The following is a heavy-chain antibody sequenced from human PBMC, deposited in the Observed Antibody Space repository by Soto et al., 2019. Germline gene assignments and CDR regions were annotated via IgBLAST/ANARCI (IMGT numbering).Heavy chain of an antibody. CDR2: ISAYNGNT. V-gene: IGHV1-18*01. CDR3: ARDGGYCTNGVCYEFDY. J-gene: IGHJ4*02. Sequence: ASVKVSCKASGYTFTSYGISWVRQAPGQGLEWMGWISAYNGNTNYAQKLQGRVTMTTDTSTSTAYMELRSLRSDDTAVYYCARDGGYCTNGVCYEFDYWGQGTLVTVSS. D-gene: IGHD2-8*01. CDR1: GYTFTSYG.